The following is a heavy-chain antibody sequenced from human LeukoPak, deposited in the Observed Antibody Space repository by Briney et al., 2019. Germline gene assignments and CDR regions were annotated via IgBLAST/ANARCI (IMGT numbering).Heavy chain of an antibody. V-gene: IGHV4-34*01. CDR2: INHSGST. CDR1: GVSFSGYY. Sequence: SETLSLTCAVYGVSFSGYYWSWIRQPPGKGLEWIGEINHSGSTNYNPSLKSRVTISVDTYKNKFSLKLSSVTAADTAVYYCAREYYGDYGGWFDPWGQGTLVTVSS. D-gene: IGHD4-17*01. CDR3: AREYYGDYGGWFDP. J-gene: IGHJ5*02.